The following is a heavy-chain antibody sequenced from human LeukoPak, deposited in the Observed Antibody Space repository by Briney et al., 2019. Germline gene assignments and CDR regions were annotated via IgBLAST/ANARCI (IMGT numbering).Heavy chain of an antibody. V-gene: IGHV3-33*06. CDR3: AKEGYSYGSFDY. CDR1: GFTFSSYG. D-gene: IGHD5-18*01. CDR2: IWYDGSNK. Sequence: GGSLRLSCAASGFTFSSYGMHWVRQAPGKGLEWVAVIWYDGSNKYYADSVKGRLTISRDNSKNTLYLQMNSLRAEDTAVYYCAKEGYSYGSFDYWGQGTLVTVSS. J-gene: IGHJ4*02.